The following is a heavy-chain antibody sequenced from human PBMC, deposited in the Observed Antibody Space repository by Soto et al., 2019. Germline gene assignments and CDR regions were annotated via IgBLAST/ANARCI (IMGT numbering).Heavy chain of an antibody. Sequence: ASVKVSCKASGYRFSNYAIHWMRQAPGQRFEWMGWINAGNGNTKSSERFQGRVTITRDASATTVHMELSSLTFEDTAVYYCAREFPSLSSSWREYFHPWGQGTLVTVSS. V-gene: IGHV1-3*01. CDR2: INAGNGNT. D-gene: IGHD6-13*01. CDR3: AREFPSLSSSWREYFHP. J-gene: IGHJ1*01. CDR1: GYRFSNYA.